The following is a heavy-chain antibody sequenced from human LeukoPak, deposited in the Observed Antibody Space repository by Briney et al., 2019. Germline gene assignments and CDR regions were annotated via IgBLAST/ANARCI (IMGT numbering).Heavy chain of an antibody. J-gene: IGHJ6*03. Sequence: SETLSLTCTVSGGSISSYYWSWIRQPPGKGLEWIGYIYYSGSTNYNPSLKSRVTISVDTSKNRFSLKLSSVTAADTAVYYCARHIITSAQGIYYYYMDVWGKGTTVTISS. CDR3: ARHIITSAQGIYYYYMDV. CDR2: IYYSGST. CDR1: GGSISSYY. D-gene: IGHD3-16*01. V-gene: IGHV4-59*01.